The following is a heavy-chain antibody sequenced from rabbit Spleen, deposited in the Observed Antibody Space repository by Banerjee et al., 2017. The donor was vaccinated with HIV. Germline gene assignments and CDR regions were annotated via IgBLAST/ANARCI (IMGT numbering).Heavy chain of an antibody. V-gene: IGHV1S45*01. CDR2: IYTGDGVT. D-gene: IGHD6-1*01. CDR1: GFTISGYW. CDR3: ARGDYTLGYADWDYGTMGFAFDP. J-gene: IGHJ2*01. Sequence: QEQLEESGGRLVQPGGSLTLSCKAFGFTISGYWMNWVRQAPGKGLEWIGIIYTGDGVTNYASWVNGRFTLSKASSTTVTLQMTSLTAADTATYFCARGDYTLGYADWDYGTMGFAFDPWGPGTLVTVS.